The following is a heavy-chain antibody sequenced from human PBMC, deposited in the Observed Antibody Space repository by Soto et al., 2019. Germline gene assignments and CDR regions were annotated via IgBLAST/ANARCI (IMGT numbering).Heavy chain of an antibody. CDR1: GYTFTGYA. CDR2: INGGNGDT. J-gene: IGHJ4*02. D-gene: IGHD2-2*01. Sequence: ASVKVSCKASGYTFTGYAIHWVRQAPGQRLEWMGWINGGNGDTKYSQNFQGRVTITRETSAGTAYMELTSLGSEDTAVYHCARGYCSSTSCQYYFDYWGQGTPVTVSS. CDR3: ARGYCSSTSCQYYFDY. V-gene: IGHV1-3*01.